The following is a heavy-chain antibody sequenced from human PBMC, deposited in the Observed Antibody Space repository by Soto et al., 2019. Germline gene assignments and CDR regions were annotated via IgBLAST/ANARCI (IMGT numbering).Heavy chain of an antibody. CDR1: GGSFSGYY. J-gene: IGHJ6*02. Sequence: SETLSLTCAVYGGSFSGYYWSWIRQPPGKXLEWIGEINHSGSTNYNPSLKSRVTISVDTSKNQFSLKLSSVTAADTAVYYCARSRIAVAGTDYYYGMDVWGQGTTVTVSS. CDR2: INHSGST. CDR3: ARSRIAVAGTDYYYGMDV. D-gene: IGHD6-19*01. V-gene: IGHV4-34*01.